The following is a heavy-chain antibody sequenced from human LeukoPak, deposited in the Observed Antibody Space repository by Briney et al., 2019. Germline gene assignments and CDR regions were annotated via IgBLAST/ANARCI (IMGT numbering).Heavy chain of an antibody. CDR3: AKDRSWNYVIDY. Sequence: GGSLRLSCAASGFTFSSYGMHWVRQAPGKGLEWVAVISYDGSNKYYADSVKGRFTISRDNSKNTLYLQMNSLRAEDTAVYYCAKDRSWNYVIDYWGQGTLVTVSS. V-gene: IGHV3-30*18. J-gene: IGHJ4*02. D-gene: IGHD1-7*01. CDR1: GFTFSSYG. CDR2: ISYDGSNK.